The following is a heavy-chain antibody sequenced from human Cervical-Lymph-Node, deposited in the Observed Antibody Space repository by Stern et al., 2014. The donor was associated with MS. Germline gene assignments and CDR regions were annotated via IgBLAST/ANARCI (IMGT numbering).Heavy chain of an antibody. CDR3: ATGAHGMDV. Sequence: VQLEESGAEGKKVGSSVKVSCKASGDTLSSHTISWVRQAPGQGLEWMGGLIPVFDAPNYAQKFQGRVKITSDETTNTAHMELSSLGSEDTAVYYCATGAHGMDVWGQGTAVSVSS. D-gene: IGHD3-10*01. V-gene: IGHV1-69*01. CDR2: LIPVFDAP. CDR1: GDTLSSHT. J-gene: IGHJ6*02.